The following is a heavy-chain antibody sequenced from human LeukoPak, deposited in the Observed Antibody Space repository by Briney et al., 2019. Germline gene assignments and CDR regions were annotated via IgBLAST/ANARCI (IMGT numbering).Heavy chain of an antibody. Sequence: GGSLRLSCAASGYTFSRYWMSWVRQAPGRGREWVANIKQVGSEKHYVDSVKGRFTISRDNAKNSLYLQRNSVRAEDTAVYYCAKFYGGYGQFPYGDWGQGTLVTVST. CDR2: IKQVGSEK. J-gene: IGHJ4*02. CDR3: AKFYGGYGQFPYGD. V-gene: IGHV3-7*03. D-gene: IGHD4-17*01. CDR1: GYTFSRYW.